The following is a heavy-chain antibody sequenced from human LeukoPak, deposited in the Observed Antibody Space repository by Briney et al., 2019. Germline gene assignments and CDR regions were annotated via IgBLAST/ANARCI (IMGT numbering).Heavy chain of an antibody. CDR3: ARDPPAVRTNTYA. V-gene: IGHV3-66*01. CDR1: GFTVSNNY. CDR2: IYSGGDT. D-gene: IGHD4/OR15-4a*01. Sequence: GGSLRLSCAASGFTVSNNYMISVRQAPGKGLEWVSLIYSGGDTHYADSVKGRFTISRDSSKNTLYLQMNSLRAEDTAVYYCARDPPAVRTNTYAWGQGTLVTVSS. J-gene: IGHJ5*02.